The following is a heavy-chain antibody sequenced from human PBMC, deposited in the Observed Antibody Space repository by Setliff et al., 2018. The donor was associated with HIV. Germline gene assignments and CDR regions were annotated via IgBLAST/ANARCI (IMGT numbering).Heavy chain of an antibody. V-gene: IGHV4-34*01. CDR3: VTSSSWSSRLNF. CDR2: TSHSGKT. Sequence: PSETLSLTCAVSGDSISGSYYWSWIRQPPGQGLEWIGETSHSGKTNYNPSLKSRVTISVDTSKNQFSLKLTSVTAADTAVYYCVTSSSWSSRLNFWGPGMLVTVSS. CDR1: GDSISGSYY. J-gene: IGHJ4*02. D-gene: IGHD2-2*01.